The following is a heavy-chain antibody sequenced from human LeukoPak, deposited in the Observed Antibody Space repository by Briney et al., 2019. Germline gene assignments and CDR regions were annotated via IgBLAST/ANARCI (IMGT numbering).Heavy chain of an antibody. V-gene: IGHV4-34*01. D-gene: IGHD6-13*01. CDR1: GFTFSDYY. J-gene: IGHJ4*02. CDR2: INHTGRT. CDR3: ARGSSTAYV. Sequence: LRLSCAASGFTFSDYYMSWIRQSPGKGLEWIGEINHTGRTNYNPALKSRVIISVDTFKNQFSLKLKSVTAADTAIYFCARGSSTAYVWGQGTLVAVSS.